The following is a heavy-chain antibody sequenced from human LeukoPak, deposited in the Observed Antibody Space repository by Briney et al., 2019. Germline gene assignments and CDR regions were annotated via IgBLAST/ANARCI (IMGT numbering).Heavy chain of an antibody. D-gene: IGHD3-22*01. CDR2: ISGSGDST. J-gene: IGHJ4*02. CDR3: AKDGIGRMYHYDSSGYPNSYYFDY. Sequence: GGSLRLSCAASGFTCSSYAMSWVRQAPGKGREWVSAISGSGDSTYYADSVKGRFTISRDNSKNTLYLQMNSLRAEDTAVYYCAKDGIGRMYHYDSSGYPNSYYFDYWGQGTLVTVSS. V-gene: IGHV3-23*01. CDR1: GFTCSSYA.